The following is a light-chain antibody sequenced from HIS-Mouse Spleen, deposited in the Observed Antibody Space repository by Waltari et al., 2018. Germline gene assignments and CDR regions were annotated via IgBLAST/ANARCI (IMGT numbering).Light chain of an antibody. Sequence: QSALTQPASVSGSPGQSITISCTGTSSDGGCYNLVSWYQQHPGKAPKLMIYEGSKRPSGVSNRFSGSKSGNTASLTISGLQAEDEADYYCCSYAGSSTSVVFGGGTKLTVL. CDR3: CSYAGSSTSVV. CDR2: EGS. J-gene: IGLJ2*01. CDR1: SSDGGCYNL. V-gene: IGLV2-23*01.